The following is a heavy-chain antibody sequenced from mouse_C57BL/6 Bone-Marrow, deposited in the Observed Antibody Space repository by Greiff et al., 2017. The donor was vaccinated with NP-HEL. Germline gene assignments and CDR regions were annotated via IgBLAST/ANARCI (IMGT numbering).Heavy chain of an antibody. Sequence: VQLKQPGAELVRPGSSVKLSCKASGYTFTSYWMHWVKRRPIQGLEWIGNIDPSDSETHYNQKFKDKAPLTVDKYYSTAYMQLSSLTSEDSAVYYCAREWFGDYWGQGTSVTVSS. CDR1: GYTFTSYW. V-gene: IGHV1-52*01. J-gene: IGHJ4*01. CDR2: IDPSDSET. CDR3: AREWFGDY. D-gene: IGHD1-3*01.